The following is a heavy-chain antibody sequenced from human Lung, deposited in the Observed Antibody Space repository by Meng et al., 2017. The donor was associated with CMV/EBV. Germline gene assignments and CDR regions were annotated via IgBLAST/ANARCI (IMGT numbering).Heavy chain of an antibody. Sequence: SXAASGFTFSGYWMHWVRQAPEKGLVWVSRIKSDDSSISYADSVKGRFTISRDNAKNTLYLQMNSLRDEDTAVYYCARDPPRPGYNFDSWGQGTLVTVSS. V-gene: IGHV3-74*01. J-gene: IGHJ4*02. CDR2: IKSDDSSI. CDR1: GFTFSGYW. CDR3: ARDPPRPGYNFDS. D-gene: IGHD5-18*01.